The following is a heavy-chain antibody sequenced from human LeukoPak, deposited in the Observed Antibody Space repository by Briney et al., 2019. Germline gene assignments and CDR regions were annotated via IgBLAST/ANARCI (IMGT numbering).Heavy chain of an antibody. J-gene: IGHJ4*02. V-gene: IGHV3-7*05. CDR3: ARESNRNYGYY. CDR2: IKEDGSEK. Sequence: GGSLRLSCVASGFTFSSYWMSWVRQAPGKGLEWVANIKEDGSEKYYADSVKGRFTISRDNAKKSLYLQMNSLRAEDTAVYHCARESNRNYGYYWGQGTLVTVSS. D-gene: IGHD1-7*01. CDR1: GFTFSSYW.